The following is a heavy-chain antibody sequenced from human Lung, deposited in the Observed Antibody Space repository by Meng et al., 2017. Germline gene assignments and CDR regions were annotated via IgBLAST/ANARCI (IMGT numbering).Heavy chain of an antibody. V-gene: IGHV1-3*01. CDR1: GHTFTSYA. CDR3: ARGEGYCTNGVCSPGY. J-gene: IGHJ4*02. Sequence: QVQLVQSGAEVKKPGASVKVSCKASGHTFTSYAMHWVRQAPGQRLEWMGWINAGNGNTKYSQKFQGRVTITRDTSASTAYMELSSLRSEDTAVYYCARGEGYCTNGVCSPGYWGQGTLVTVSS. CDR2: INAGNGNT. D-gene: IGHD2-8*01.